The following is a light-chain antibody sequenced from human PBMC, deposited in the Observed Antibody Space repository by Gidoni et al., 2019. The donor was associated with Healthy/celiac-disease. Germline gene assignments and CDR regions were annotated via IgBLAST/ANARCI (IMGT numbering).Light chain of an antibody. V-gene: IGKV4-1*01. CDR3: QQYYSTPYT. J-gene: IGKJ2*01. Sequence: DIVMTQYPDSLAVSLGERATINCKSSQSVLYSSNNKNYLAWYQQKPVQPPKLLIYWASTRESGVPDRFSGSGSGTDFTLTISSLQAEDVAVYYCQQYYSTPYTFGQGTKLEIK. CDR1: QSVLYSSNNKNY. CDR2: WAS.